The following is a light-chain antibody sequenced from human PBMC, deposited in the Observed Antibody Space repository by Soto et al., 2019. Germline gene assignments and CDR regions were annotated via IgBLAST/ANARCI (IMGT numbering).Light chain of an antibody. CDR1: QSVSSK. Sequence: EIVMTQSPTTLSVSPGERATLSCRASQSVSSKLAWYQQKPGQPPRLLIFDASARASGVPARFSGSGSGTEFILTISGLQSEDVAVYYCQQYNDWAPYTFGQGTKLEMK. CDR2: DAS. J-gene: IGKJ2*01. CDR3: QQYNDWAPYT. V-gene: IGKV3-15*01.